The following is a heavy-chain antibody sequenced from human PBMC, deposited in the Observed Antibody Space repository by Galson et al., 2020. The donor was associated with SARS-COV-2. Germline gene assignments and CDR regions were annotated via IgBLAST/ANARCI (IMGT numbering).Heavy chain of an antibody. CDR3: AKRYSGSRYWYFGL. CDR1: GFTFSSYA. V-gene: IGHV3-23*01. Sequence: GGSLRLSCAASGFTFSSYAMSWVRQSPGKGLEWVSLISASGSDTFYADSVKGRFTISRDNYRYTLFLQMDSLRAEDTAVYYCAKRYSGSRYWYFGLWCRGTLVTVSS. J-gene: IGHJ2*01. D-gene: IGHD1-26*01. CDR2: ISASGSDT.